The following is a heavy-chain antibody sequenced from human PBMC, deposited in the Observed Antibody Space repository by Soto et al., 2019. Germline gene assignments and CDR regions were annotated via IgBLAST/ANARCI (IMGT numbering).Heavy chain of an antibody. V-gene: IGHV3-23*01. CDR3: AQSPGDSRGDHYRFEF. CDR2: ISGRGNA. J-gene: IGHJ4*02. CDR1: GFTFSNSA. D-gene: IGHD3-22*01. Sequence: EVRLLESGGGLVQPGGSLRLSCAASGFTFSNSAMSWVRQAPGKGLEWVSSISGRGNANYADSVKGRFTISRDNPENTLYLQMSGLRADDTAVYYCAQSPGDSRGDHYRFEFWGQGTLVTAPS.